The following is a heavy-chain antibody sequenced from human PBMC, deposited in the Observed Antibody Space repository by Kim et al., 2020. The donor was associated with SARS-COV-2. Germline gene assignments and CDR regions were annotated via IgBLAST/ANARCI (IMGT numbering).Heavy chain of an antibody. Sequence: SETLSLTCTVSGGSISSYYWSWIRQPPGKGLEWIGYIYYSGSTNYNPSLKSRVTISVDTSKNQFSLKLSSVTAADTAVYYCARDQSPVVPAANGVDVWGQGTTVTVSS. V-gene: IGHV4-59*13. J-gene: IGHJ6*02. D-gene: IGHD2-2*01. CDR3: ARDQSPVVPAANGVDV. CDR1: GGSISSYY. CDR2: IYYSGST.